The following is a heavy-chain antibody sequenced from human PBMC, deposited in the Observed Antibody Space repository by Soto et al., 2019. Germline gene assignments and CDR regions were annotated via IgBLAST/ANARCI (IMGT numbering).Heavy chain of an antibody. V-gene: IGHV5-51*01. CDR3: AKSSTGYCSGGSCYRNWFDP. Sequence: GESLKISCQGTGYRFSSSWIGWVRQKPGKGLEWLGNVYPSDSDVRYSPAFEGQVTISADNSINTAYLQLLNLKASDTAVYYCAKSSTGYCSGGSCYRNWFDPWGQGTLVTVSS. D-gene: IGHD2-15*01. J-gene: IGHJ5*02. CDR2: VYPSDSDV. CDR1: GYRFSSSW.